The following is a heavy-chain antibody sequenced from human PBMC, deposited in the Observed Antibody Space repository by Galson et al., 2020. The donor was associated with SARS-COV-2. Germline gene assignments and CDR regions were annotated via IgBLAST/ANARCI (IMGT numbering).Heavy chain of an antibody. J-gene: IGHJ6*02. CDR3: AYHVAAAGNPYGMGV. Sequence: SVTVSCKASGGTFSSYAISWVRQAPGQGLEWMGGIIPIFGTANYAQKFQGRVTITADESTSTAYMELSSLRSEDTAVYYCAYHVAAAGNPYGMGVWGQGTTVTGSS. D-gene: IGHD6-13*01. CDR1: GGTFSSYA. V-gene: IGHV1-69*13. CDR2: IIPIFGTA.